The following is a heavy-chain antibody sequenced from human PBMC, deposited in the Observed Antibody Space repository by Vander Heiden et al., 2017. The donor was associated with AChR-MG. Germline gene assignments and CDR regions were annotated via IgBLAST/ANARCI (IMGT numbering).Heavy chain of an antibody. D-gene: IGHD3-3*01. CDR2: LPSSGEN. Sequence: QVTLKASGPVLVKPTETLTLTCTVSGFSLSTAGIGVSWFRQPPGRPLEWLAHLPSSGENTYTTSLKSRFTISKDTSKSQVVLAMTNLDPVDTATYYCARLKLFLEWPPTSRYSSYFMDGWGIGTTVTVSS. J-gene: IGHJ6*03. V-gene: IGHV2-26*01. CDR3: ARLKLFLEWPPTSRYSSYFMDG. CDR1: GFSLSTAGIG.